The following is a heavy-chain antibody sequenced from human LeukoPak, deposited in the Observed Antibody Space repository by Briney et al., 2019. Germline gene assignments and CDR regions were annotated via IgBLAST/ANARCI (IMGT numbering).Heavy chain of an antibody. Sequence: GSVRLSCAASGFNVSNNYMNWVRQAPGKGLEWVSVIFSSGPTYYADSVKGRFTISRDTSKNALYLQMNSLRAEDTAVYYCAISGLGFGEFRGLDYWGQGTLVTVSS. D-gene: IGHD3-10*01. J-gene: IGHJ4*02. V-gene: IGHV3-53*01. CDR2: IFSSGPT. CDR3: AISGLGFGEFRGLDY. CDR1: GFNVSNNY.